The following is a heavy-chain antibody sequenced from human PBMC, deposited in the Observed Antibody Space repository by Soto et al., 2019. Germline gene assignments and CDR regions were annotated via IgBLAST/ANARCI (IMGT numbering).Heavy chain of an antibody. CDR3: ARGPKDIVVVVAATPGTDDAFDI. V-gene: IGHV3-23*01. D-gene: IGHD2-15*01. CDR1: GFTFSSYA. J-gene: IGHJ3*02. Sequence: PGGSLRLSCAASGFTFSSYAMSWVRQAPGKGLGWVSAISGSGGSTYYADSVKGRFAISRDNSKNTLYLQMNSLRAEDTAVYYCARGPKDIVVVVAATPGTDDAFDIWGQGTMVTVSS. CDR2: ISGSGGST.